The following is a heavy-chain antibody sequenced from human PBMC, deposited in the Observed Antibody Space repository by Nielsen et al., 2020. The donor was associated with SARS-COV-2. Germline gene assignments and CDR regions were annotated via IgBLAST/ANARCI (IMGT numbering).Heavy chain of an antibody. CDR3: AKDRDYGGRARYFDS. J-gene: IGHJ4*02. CDR2: ISNSGDNT. Sequence: GGSLRLSCAASGFTFNNYAMTWVRQAPGKGLEWVSGISNSGDNTDYAESVKGRFTISRDNSKNTVYLRMNSLRADDTAIYYCAKDRDYGGRARYFDSWGQGTLVTVSS. CDR1: GFTFNNYA. V-gene: IGHV3-23*01. D-gene: IGHD4/OR15-4a*01.